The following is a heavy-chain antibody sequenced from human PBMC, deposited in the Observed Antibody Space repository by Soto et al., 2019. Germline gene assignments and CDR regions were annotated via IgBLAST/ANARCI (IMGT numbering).Heavy chain of an antibody. Sequence: QLQLQESGPGLVKPSETLSLTCTVSGGSISSSDFYWGWLRQTPGKGLEFIGSMYYSGTTYYNPSLKSGVTISVDTSKNPFTLKLISVTASDTAVYYCAVVDSTGNWFDPWGEGALVTVSS. CDR2: MYYSGTT. CDR3: AVVDSTGNWFDP. V-gene: IGHV4-39*01. J-gene: IGHJ5*02. CDR1: GGSISSSDFY. D-gene: IGHD6-25*01.